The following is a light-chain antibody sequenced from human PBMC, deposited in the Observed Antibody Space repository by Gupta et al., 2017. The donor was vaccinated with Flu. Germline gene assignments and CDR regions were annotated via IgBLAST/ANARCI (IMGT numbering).Light chain of an antibody. CDR1: QSVSSY. V-gene: IGKV3-11*01. CDR2: DAS. Sequence: EILLTPSPATLSLSPGERATLSCRASQSVSSYLAWYQQKPGQAPRLLIYDASNRATGIPARFSGSGSGTDFTLTISSLEPEDFAVYYCQQRSNCPWTFGQGTKVEIK. CDR3: QQRSNCPWT. J-gene: IGKJ1*01.